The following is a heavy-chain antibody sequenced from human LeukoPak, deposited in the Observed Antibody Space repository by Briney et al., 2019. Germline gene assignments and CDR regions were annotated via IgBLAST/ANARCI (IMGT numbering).Heavy chain of an antibody. J-gene: IGHJ4*02. V-gene: IGHV4-59*01. Sequence: PSETLSLTCTVSGGSISSYYWSWIRQPPGKGLEWIGYIYYSGSTNYNPSLKSRVTISVDTSKNQFSLKLSSVTAADTAVYYCARGGWYEDYWGQGALVTVSS. D-gene: IGHD6-19*01. CDR3: ARGGWYEDY. CDR1: GGSISSYY. CDR2: IYYSGST.